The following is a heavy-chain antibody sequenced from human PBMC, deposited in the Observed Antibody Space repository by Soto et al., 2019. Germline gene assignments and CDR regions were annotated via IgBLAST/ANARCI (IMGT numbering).Heavy chain of an antibody. V-gene: IGHV4-59*08. CDR2: IYYSGST. CDR1: GGSISSYY. Sequence: SETLSLTCTVSGGSISSYYWSWIRQPPGKGPEWIGYIYYSGSTNYNPSLKSRVTISVDTSKNQFSLKLSSVTAADTAVYFCTRSHYFDYWGQGALVTVSS. J-gene: IGHJ4*02. CDR3: TRSHYFDY.